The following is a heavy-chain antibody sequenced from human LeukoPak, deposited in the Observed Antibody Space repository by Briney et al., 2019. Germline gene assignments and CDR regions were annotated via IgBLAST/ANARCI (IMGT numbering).Heavy chain of an antibody. Sequence: GASVKVSCKASGYTFTSYGISWVRQAPGQGLEWMGWISAYNDNTNYAQKLQGRVTMTTDTSTSTAYMELRSLRSDDTAVYYCARVERFPGHYNVDYWGQGTLVTVSS. CDR1: GYTFTSYG. CDR2: ISAYNDNT. CDR3: ARVERFPGHYNVDY. V-gene: IGHV1-18*04. D-gene: IGHD3-9*01. J-gene: IGHJ4*02.